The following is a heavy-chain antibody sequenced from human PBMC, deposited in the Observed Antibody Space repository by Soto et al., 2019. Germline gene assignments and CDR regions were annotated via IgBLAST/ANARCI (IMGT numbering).Heavy chain of an antibody. D-gene: IGHD4-17*01. CDR1: GYTFTSYA. Sequence: QVQLVQSGAEVKRPGASVKVSCKASGYTFTSYAMHWVRQAPGQRLEWMGWINAGNGNTKYSQKFQGRVTITRDTSASPAYMELSSLRSEDTAVYYCARPSGDYVHFDYWGQGTLVTVSS. V-gene: IGHV1-3*01. J-gene: IGHJ4*02. CDR3: ARPSGDYVHFDY. CDR2: INAGNGNT.